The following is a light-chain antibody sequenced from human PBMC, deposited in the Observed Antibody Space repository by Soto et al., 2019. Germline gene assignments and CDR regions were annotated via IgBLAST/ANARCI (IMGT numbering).Light chain of an antibody. V-gene: IGKV2-28*01. J-gene: IGKJ2*01. CDR1: QRLLHSNGNIF. CDR2: LGP. Sequence: EIVMTQSPPSLTVTPGEPASISCTSSQRLLHSNGNIFLDWYLQKPGQSPQLLIYLGPNRASGVSDRVSGSETGTYFTLKISRVEAEDVGVYYCMQALQTPYTFGQGTKLEIK. CDR3: MQALQTPYT.